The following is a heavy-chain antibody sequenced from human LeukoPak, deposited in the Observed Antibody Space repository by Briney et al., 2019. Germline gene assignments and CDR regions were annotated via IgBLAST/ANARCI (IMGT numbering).Heavy chain of an antibody. Sequence: PGGSLRLSCAASGFTFSNYAMRWVRQAPGKGLEWVSGISGSGDSTYYADSVKGRFTISRDNSKNTLYLQMNSLRAEDTAVFYCAKAHHGDYFFYFDYWGQGTLVTVSS. D-gene: IGHD4-17*01. CDR1: GFTFSNYA. J-gene: IGHJ4*02. V-gene: IGHV3-23*01. CDR3: AKAHHGDYFFYFDY. CDR2: ISGSGDST.